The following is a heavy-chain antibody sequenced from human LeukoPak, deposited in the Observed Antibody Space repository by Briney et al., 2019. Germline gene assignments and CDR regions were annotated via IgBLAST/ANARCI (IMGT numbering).Heavy chain of an antibody. D-gene: IGHD5-24*01. Sequence: SVKVSCKASGGTFSSYAISWVRQAPGQGLEWMGRIIPILGIANYAQKFQGRVTITADKSTSTAYMELSSLRSENTAVYYCATTSQMATIEPDAFDIWGQGTMVTVSS. J-gene: IGHJ3*02. CDR1: GGTFSSYA. V-gene: IGHV1-69*04. CDR3: ATTSQMATIEPDAFDI. CDR2: IIPILGIA.